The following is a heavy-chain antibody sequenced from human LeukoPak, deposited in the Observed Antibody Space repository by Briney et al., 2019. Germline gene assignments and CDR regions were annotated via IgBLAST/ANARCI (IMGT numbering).Heavy chain of an antibody. J-gene: IGHJ4*02. D-gene: IGHD2-15*01. CDR2: ISGSGGST. V-gene: IGHV3-23*01. CDR1: GFTFSSYA. CDR3: AKVDAMVVVVAAQGFDY. Sequence: GGSLRLSCAASGFTFSSYAMSWVRQAPGKGLEWVSAISGSGGSTYYADSVKGRFTISRDNSKNTLYPQMNSLRAEDTAVYYCAKVDAMVVVVAAQGFDYWGQGTLVTVSS.